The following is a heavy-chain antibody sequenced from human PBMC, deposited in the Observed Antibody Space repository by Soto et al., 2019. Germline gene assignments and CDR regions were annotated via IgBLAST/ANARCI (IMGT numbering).Heavy chain of an antibody. CDR1: GGSISSSSYY. CDR2: IYYSGST. D-gene: IGHD3-10*01. J-gene: IGHJ5*02. Sequence: PSETLSLTCTVSGGSISSSSYYWGWIRQPPGKGLEWVGSIYYSGSTNYNPSLKSRVTISVDTSKNQFSLKLSSVTAADTAVYYCARLRIRGVITAWGQGTLVTVSS. V-gene: IGHV4-39*01. CDR3: ARLRIRGVITA.